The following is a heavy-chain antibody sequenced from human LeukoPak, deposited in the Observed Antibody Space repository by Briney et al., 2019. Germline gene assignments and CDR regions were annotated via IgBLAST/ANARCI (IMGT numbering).Heavy chain of an antibody. Sequence: ASVKVSCKASGGTFSSYAISWVRQAPGQGLEWMGGIIPIFGTANYAQKFQGRVTITADESTSTAYMELSSLRSEDTAVYYCARGSYCTAGSCYAQHWGQGTLVTVSS. CDR1: GGTFSSYA. CDR3: ARGSYCTAGSCYAQH. CDR2: IIPIFGTA. J-gene: IGHJ1*01. V-gene: IGHV1-69*01. D-gene: IGHD2-15*01.